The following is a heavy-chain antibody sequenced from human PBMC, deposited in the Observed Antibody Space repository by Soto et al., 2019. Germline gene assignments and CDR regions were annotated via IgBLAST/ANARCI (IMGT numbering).Heavy chain of an antibody. J-gene: IGHJ6*03. CDR2: INHSGST. CDR1: GGSFSGYY. V-gene: IGHV4-34*01. CDR3: ARGLTYYYGSGSYGYMDV. Sequence: SETLSLTCAVYGGSFSGYYWNWIRQPPGKGLEWIGEINHSGSTNYNPSLKSRVTISVDTSKNQFSLKLSSVTAADMAVYYCARGLTYYYGSGSYGYMDVCGKGTTVTVS. D-gene: IGHD3-10*01.